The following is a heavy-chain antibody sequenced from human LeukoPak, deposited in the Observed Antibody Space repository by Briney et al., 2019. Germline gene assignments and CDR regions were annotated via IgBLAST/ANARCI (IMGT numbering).Heavy chain of an antibody. J-gene: IGHJ6*02. CDR3: ARDSDCGGDCYPLYYYYYGMDV. D-gene: IGHD2-21*02. V-gene: IGHV3-23*01. CDR1: GFTFSSSA. CDR2: ISASGGST. Sequence: GGSLRLSCAASGFTFSSSAMSWVRQIPGKGLEWVSGISASGGSTSYADSVKGRFTISRDNSKNTLYLQMNSLRAEDTAVYYCARDSDCGGDCYPLYYYYYGMDVWGQGTTVTVSS.